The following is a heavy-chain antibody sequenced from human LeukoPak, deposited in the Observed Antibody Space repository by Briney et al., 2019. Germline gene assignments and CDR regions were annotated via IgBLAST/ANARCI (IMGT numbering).Heavy chain of an antibody. Sequence: SETLSLTCTVSGGSISSSTIYYWGWIRQPPGKELEWIGSLYSSGSTYYNPSLKSRVTISVDTSKNQFSLKLTSVTAADTAVYYCARHQSGDYFDYWGQGTLVTVSS. CDR1: GGSISSSTIYY. CDR2: LYSSGST. D-gene: IGHD4-17*01. CDR3: ARHQSGDYFDY. J-gene: IGHJ4*02. V-gene: IGHV4-39*01.